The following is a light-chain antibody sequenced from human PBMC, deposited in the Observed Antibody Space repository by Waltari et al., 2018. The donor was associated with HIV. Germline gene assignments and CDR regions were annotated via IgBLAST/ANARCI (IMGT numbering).Light chain of an antibody. Sequence: SYDLTQPPSVSVSPGQTARITCFGDALSKEYTFWHQQKPGQATLLLIYKDTERASGIPERFSGSTSGRIVTLTIYDVEPDDEADYYCQSAGGCGTYRFGGGTKLTVL. V-gene: IGLV3-25*03. J-gene: IGLJ2*01. CDR3: QSAGGCGTYR. CDR1: ALSKEY. CDR2: KDT.